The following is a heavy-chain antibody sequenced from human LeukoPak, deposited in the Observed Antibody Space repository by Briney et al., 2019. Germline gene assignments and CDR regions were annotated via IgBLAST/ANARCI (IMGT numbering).Heavy chain of an antibody. CDR3: ARALGPLWAIYDILTGYYFDY. V-gene: IGHV4-61*01. Sequence: PSETLSLTCTVSGGSVSSGSYYWSWIRQPPGKGLEWIGCIYYSGSTNYNPSLKSRVTISVDTSKNQFSLKLSSVTAADTAVYYCARALGPLWAIYDILTGYYFDYWGQGTLVTVSS. D-gene: IGHD3-9*01. CDR1: GGSVSSGSYY. CDR2: IYYSGST. J-gene: IGHJ4*02.